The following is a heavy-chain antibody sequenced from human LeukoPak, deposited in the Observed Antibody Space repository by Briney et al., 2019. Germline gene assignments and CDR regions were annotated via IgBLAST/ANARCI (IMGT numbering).Heavy chain of an antibody. V-gene: IGHV3-74*01. Sequence: GGSLRLSCAASEFTFSSYWMHWVRQAPGKGLVWVSRINSDGSSTSYADSVKGRFTISRDISKNTLYVQMNSLRAEDAAVYYCAKDKGWGYSSYDYYGMDVWGQGTTVTVSS. CDR1: EFTFSSYW. J-gene: IGHJ6*02. D-gene: IGHD1-26*01. CDR2: INSDGSST. CDR3: AKDKGWGYSSYDYYGMDV.